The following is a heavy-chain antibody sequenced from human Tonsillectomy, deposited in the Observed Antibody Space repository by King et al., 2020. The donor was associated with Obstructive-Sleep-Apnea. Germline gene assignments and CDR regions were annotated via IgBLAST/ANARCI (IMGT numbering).Heavy chain of an antibody. V-gene: IGHV3-15*01. CDR3: TTRYSDPYYYYGMDV. CDR2: IKSKTDGGTT. D-gene: IGHD4-11*01. J-gene: IGHJ6*02. CDR1: GFTFSNAW. Sequence: VQLVESGGGLVKPGGSLRLSCAASGFTFSNAWMSWVRQAPGKGLEWVGRIKSKTDGGTTDYAAPVKGRFTISRDDSKNTLYLQMNSLKTEDTAVYYCTTRYSDPYYYYGMDVWGQGTTVTVSS.